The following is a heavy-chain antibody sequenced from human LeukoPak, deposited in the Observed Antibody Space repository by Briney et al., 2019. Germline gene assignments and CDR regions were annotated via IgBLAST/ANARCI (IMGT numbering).Heavy chain of an antibody. CDR2: IYYSGST. CDR3: ARVGIDYDILTGYSDY. CDR1: GGSVSSGSYY. V-gene: IGHV4-61*01. Sequence: PSETLSLTCTVSGGSVSSGSYYWSWIRQHPGKGREWIGYIYYSGSTNYNPSLKGGVTTSVDTSKNQFSLKLSSVTAADTAVYYCARVGIDYDILTGYSDYWGQGTLVTVSS. J-gene: IGHJ4*02. D-gene: IGHD3-9*01.